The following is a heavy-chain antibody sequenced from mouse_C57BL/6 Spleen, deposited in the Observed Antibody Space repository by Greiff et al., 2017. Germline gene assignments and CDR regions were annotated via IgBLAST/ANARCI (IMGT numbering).Heavy chain of an antibody. CDR2: INPSTGGT. CDR1: GYSFTGYY. V-gene: IGHV1-43*01. CDR3: ARGWLLPY. D-gene: IGHD2-3*01. J-gene: IGHJ4*01. Sequence: DVKLQESGPELVKPGASVKISCKASGYSFTGYYMHWVKQSSEKSLEWIGEINPSTGGTSYNQKFKGKATLTVDKSSSTAYMQLKSLTSEDSAVYYCARGWLLPYWGQGTSVTVSS.